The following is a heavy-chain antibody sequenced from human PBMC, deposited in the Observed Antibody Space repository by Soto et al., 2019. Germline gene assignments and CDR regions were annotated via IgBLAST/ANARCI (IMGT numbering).Heavy chain of an antibody. CDR1: GGTFSSYA. CDR2: IIPIFGTA. CDR3: ASGFGYYYDSSGYSVFDY. D-gene: IGHD3-22*01. V-gene: IGHV1-69*01. J-gene: IGHJ4*02. Sequence: QVQLVQSGAEVKKPRSSVEVSCKASGGTFSSYAISWVRQAPGQGLEWMGGIIPIFGTANYAQKFQGRVTITADESTSTAYMELSSLRSEDTAVYYCASGFGYYYDSSGYSVFDYWGQGTLVTVSS.